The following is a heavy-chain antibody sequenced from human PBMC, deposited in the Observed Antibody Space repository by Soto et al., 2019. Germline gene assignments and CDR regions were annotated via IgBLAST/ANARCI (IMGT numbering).Heavy chain of an antibody. CDR3: TKGAGQW. CDR1: GFTVTAYR. D-gene: IGHD6-19*01. CDR2: VKSKTDGGTI. J-gene: IGHJ4*02. V-gene: IGHV3-15*01. Sequence: GGSLRLSCAASGFTVTAYRMSWIRQAPGKGLECVARVKSKTDGGTIIYAPAVKGRFTISRDDSKNMFYLEMNSLNTEDTALYYCTKGAGQWWGQGA.